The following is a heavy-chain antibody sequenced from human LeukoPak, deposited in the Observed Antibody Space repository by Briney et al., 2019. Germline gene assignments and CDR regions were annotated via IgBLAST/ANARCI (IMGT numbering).Heavy chain of an antibody. CDR2: IWYDGSNK. CDR3: AREGVPAAWSYWFDP. D-gene: IGHD2-2*01. V-gene: IGHV3-33*01. CDR1: GFTFSNYG. J-gene: IGHJ5*02. Sequence: PGGSLRLSRAASGFTFSNYGMHWVRQAPGKGLEWVAVIWYDGSNKYYADSVKGRFTISRDNSKNRLYLQMNSLRAEDTAVYYCAREGVPAAWSYWFDPWGQGTLVTVSS.